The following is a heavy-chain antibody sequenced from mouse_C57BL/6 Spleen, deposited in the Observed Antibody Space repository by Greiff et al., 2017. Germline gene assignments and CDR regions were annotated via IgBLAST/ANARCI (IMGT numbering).Heavy chain of an antibody. CDR1: GYTFTSYW. Sequence: VQLQQPGAELVMPGASVKLSCKASGYTFTSYWMHWVKQRPGQGLEWIGEIDPSDSYTNYNQKFKGKSTLTVDKSSSTAYMQLSSLTSEDSAVYYCARVGTMVTKEAWFAYWGQGTLVTVSA. CDR2: IDPSDSYT. D-gene: IGHD2-2*01. CDR3: ARVGTMVTKEAWFAY. V-gene: IGHV1-69*01. J-gene: IGHJ3*01.